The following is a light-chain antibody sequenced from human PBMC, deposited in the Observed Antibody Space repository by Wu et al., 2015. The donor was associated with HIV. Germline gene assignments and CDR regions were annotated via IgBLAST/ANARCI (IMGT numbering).Light chain of an antibody. Sequence: EIVLTQSPGTLSLSPGERATLSCKASQSVSSRHLAWYQQKPGQPPRLLIYVASSRATGIPDRFSGSGSGTDFTLTISRQEPEDFAVYYCQQRNDWPLTFGQGTRLE. V-gene: IGKV3D-20*02. CDR3: QQRNDWPLT. J-gene: IGKJ5*01. CDR1: QSVSSRH. CDR2: VAS.